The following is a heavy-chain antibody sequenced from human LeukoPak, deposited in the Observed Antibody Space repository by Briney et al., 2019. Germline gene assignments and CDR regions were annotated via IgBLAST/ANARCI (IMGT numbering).Heavy chain of an antibody. CDR3: ARDQTVVVSRAYYYYYMDV. Sequence: SETLSLTCTVSSGSITNYYWSWIRQPPGKGLEWIGFIYYSGNTNYNPSLKSRVTMSVDTSKNQFSLKLSSVTAADTAVYYCARDQTVVVSRAYYYYYMDVWGKGTTVTISS. CDR2: IYYSGNT. D-gene: IGHD3-22*01. V-gene: IGHV4-59*12. CDR1: SGSITNYY. J-gene: IGHJ6*03.